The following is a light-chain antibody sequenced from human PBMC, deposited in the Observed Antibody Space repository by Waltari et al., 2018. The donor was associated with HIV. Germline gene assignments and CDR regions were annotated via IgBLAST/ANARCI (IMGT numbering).Light chain of an antibody. CDR2: DAS. CDR3: QHYNSLPPT. CDR1: QDFHIF. J-gene: IGKJ3*01. V-gene: IGKV1-33*01. Sequence: DIQMTQSPSSLSASVGDRVTITCQASQDFHIFLSWYQQKPGKAPKLLIYDASTLHAGVPSRFSGSGSGTDFTFTISSLQPEDIATYYCQHYNSLPPTFGPGTKVDLK.